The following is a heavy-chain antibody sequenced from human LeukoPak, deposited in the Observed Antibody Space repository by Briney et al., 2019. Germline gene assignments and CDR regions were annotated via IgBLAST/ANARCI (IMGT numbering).Heavy chain of an antibody. J-gene: IGHJ1*01. CDR3: ARGLSGAPDY. V-gene: IGHV3-64*02. D-gene: IGHD3-10*01. CDR2: ISNNERST. CDR1: GFTFSNHA. Sequence: GGSLRLSCVGSGFTFSNHALHWVRQFPGKRLEYVSAISNNERSTHYTDSVKGRFTVSRDNSKETVYLQLGSLRPEDTALYYCARGLSGAPDYWGRGTLVTVSS.